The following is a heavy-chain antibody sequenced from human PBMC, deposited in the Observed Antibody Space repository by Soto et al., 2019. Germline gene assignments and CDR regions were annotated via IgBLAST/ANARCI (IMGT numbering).Heavy chain of an antibody. J-gene: IGHJ4*02. CDR3: AREAADYYDSSGYRYVGPFGY. CDR2: ISAYNGNT. CDR1: GYTFTSYG. D-gene: IGHD3-22*01. V-gene: IGHV1-18*01. Sequence: QVQLVQSGAEVKKPGASVKVSCKASGYTFTSYGISWVRQAPGQGLEWMGWISAYNGNTNYAQKLQGRVTMTTDTSTSTAYMELRSLRSDDTAVYYCAREAADYYDSSGYRYVGPFGYWGQGTLVTVSS.